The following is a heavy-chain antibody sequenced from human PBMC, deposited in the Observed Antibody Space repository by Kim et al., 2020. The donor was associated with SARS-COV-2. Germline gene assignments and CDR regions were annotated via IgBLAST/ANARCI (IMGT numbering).Heavy chain of an antibody. J-gene: IGHJ6*02. V-gene: IGHV4-34*01. CDR3: ARKPGPLLQLFVRSRYGMDV. CDR2: INHSGST. CDR1: GGSFSGYY. Sequence: SETLSLTCAVYGGSFSGYYWSWIRQPPGKGLEWIGEINHSGSTNYNPSLKSRVTISVDTSKNQFSLKLSSVTAADTAVYYCARKPGPLLQLFVRSRYGMDVWGQGTTVTVSS. D-gene: IGHD2-15*01.